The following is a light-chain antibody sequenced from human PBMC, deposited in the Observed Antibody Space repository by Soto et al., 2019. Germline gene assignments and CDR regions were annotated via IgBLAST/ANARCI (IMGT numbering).Light chain of an antibody. V-gene: IGLV1-51*02. CDR1: NPNIGNNY. CDR2: ENS. J-gene: IGLJ3*02. CDR3: GTWDSSLIAGV. Sequence: SVLTQPPSVSAAPGQKVTISCSGSNPNIGNNYVSWYRQAPGTAPQLLIYENSKRLSGVADRFSGSKSGTSATLAITGLQTGDEADYYCGTWDSSLIAGVFGGGTKLTVL.